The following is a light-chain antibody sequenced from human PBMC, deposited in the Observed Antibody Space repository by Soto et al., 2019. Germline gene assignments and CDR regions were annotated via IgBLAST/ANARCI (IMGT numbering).Light chain of an antibody. CDR2: RND. CDR1: TSNIGSNF. V-gene: IGLV1-47*01. CDR3: AAWDDSLSGVV. Sequence: QSVLTQPPSASGTPGQRVTISCSGDTSNIGSNFVYWYQQLPGTAPKLLIYRNDQRPSVVPDRFSGSRPGTSASLAIDGLRSEDEAEYYCAAWDDSLSGVVFGGGTKLTVL. J-gene: IGLJ2*01.